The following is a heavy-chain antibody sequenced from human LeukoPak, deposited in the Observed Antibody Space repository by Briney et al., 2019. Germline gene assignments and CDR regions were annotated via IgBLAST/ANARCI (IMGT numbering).Heavy chain of an antibody. Sequence: GGSLKLSCAASAFTFSSSWMSWVRQAPGKGLEWVANINQDGSDKYYVGSVKGRFTISRDNAKNSLYLQMNSLRAEDTAVYYCAREPAAGQGDWFDPWGQGTLVTVSS. J-gene: IGHJ5*02. V-gene: IGHV3-7*05. CDR1: AFTFSSSW. CDR3: AREPAAGQGDWFDP. D-gene: IGHD6-13*01. CDR2: INQDGSDK.